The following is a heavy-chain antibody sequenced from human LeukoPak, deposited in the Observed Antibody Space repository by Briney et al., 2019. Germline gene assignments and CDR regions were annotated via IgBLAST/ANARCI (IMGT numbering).Heavy chain of an antibody. Sequence: GASVKVSCKASGYTFTSYDINWVRQATGQGLEWMGWMNPNSGNTGYAQKFQGRVTMTRNTSISTAYMELSSLRSEDTAVYYCARGARITIFGVVIIYHFDYWGQGTLVTVSS. J-gene: IGHJ4*02. CDR1: GYTFTSYD. V-gene: IGHV1-8*01. CDR2: MNPNSGNT. CDR3: ARGARITIFGVVIIYHFDY. D-gene: IGHD3-3*01.